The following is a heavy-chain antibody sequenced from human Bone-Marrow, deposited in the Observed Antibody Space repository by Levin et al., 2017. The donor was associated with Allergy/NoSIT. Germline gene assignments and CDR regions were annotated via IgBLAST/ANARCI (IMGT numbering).Heavy chain of an antibody. V-gene: IGHV1-24*01. D-gene: IGHD2-8*01. CDR3: ATDPFRATLANGYYFGLDV. CDR1: GHTLIELS. Sequence: PGESLKISCKVTGHTLIELSIQWVRQAPGKGLEWMGRFDRKDGETIYAQKFQGRVTMTEDTSTDTAYLEVSSLRSEDTAVYYCATDPFRATLANGYYFGLDVWGQGTTVTVYS. CDR2: FDRKDGET. J-gene: IGHJ6*02.